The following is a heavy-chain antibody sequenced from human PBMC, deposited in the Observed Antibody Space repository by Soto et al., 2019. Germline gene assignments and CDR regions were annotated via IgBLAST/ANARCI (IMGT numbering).Heavy chain of an antibody. CDR2: INPSGGST. D-gene: IGHD3-22*01. CDR3: ARVRDSSGYKWGNYFDY. J-gene: IGHJ4*02. V-gene: IGHV1-46*01. CDR1: GYTFTSYY. Sequence: ASVKVSCKASGYTFTSYYMHWVRQAPGQGLEWMGIINPSGGSTSYAQKFQGRVTMTRDTSTSTVYMELSSLRSEDTAVYYCARVRDSSGYKWGNYFDYWGRGTLVTVSS.